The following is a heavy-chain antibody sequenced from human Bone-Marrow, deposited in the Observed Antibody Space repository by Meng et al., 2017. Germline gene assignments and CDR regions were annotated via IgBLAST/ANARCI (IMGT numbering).Heavy chain of an antibody. CDR2: INAGNGNT. CDR3: ARAAAGKKRPIDY. CDR1: GYTFTSYA. D-gene: IGHD6-13*01. J-gene: IGHJ4*02. V-gene: IGHV1-3*01. Sequence: GGSLRLSCAASGYTFTSYAMHWVRQAPGQRLEWMGWINAGNGNTKYSQKFQGRVTITRDTSASTAYMELSSLRSEDTAVYYCARAAAGKKRPIDYWGQGTLVTVSS.